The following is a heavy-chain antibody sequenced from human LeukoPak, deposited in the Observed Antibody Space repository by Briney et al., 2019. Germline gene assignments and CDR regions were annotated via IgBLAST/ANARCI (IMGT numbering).Heavy chain of an antibody. CDR3: AKATAPHLGYAFDI. J-gene: IGHJ3*02. Sequence: GGSLRLSCAASGLTVSSYMSWVRQAPGKGLEWVSVIYSGGSIYYADSVKGRFTISRDKSKNTLYLQMNSLRAEDTAVYYCAKATAPHLGYAFDIWGQGTMVIVFS. CDR1: GLTVSSY. CDR2: IYSGGSI. V-gene: IGHV3-66*01. D-gene: IGHD7-27*01.